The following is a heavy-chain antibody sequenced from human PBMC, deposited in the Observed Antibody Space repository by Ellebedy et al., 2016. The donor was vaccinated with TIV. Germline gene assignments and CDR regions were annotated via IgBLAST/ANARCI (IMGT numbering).Heavy chain of an antibody. D-gene: IGHD2-15*01. CDR2: IWYDGSNK. Sequence: GESLKISXAASGFTFSSYVMHWVRQAPGKGLEWVAVIWYDGSNKYYADSVKGRFTISRDNSKNTLYLQMNSLRAEDTAVYYCTRNLGRYLLSDWGQGSLVTVSS. CDR1: GFTFSSYV. CDR3: TRNLGRYLLSD. J-gene: IGHJ4*02. V-gene: IGHV3-33*01.